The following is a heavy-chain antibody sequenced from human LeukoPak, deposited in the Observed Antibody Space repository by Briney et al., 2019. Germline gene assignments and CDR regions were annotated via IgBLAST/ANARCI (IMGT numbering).Heavy chain of an antibody. CDR1: GFTFSDYY. CDR3: ARGHYDFWSGFWGYYYMDV. CDR2: ISSSGSTI. J-gene: IGHJ6*03. D-gene: IGHD3-3*01. V-gene: IGHV3-11*01. Sequence: PGGSLRLSCAASGFTFSDYYMSWIRQAPGEGLEWVSYISSSGSTIYYADSVKGRFTISRDNAKNSLYLQMNSLRAEDTAVYYCARGHYDFWSGFWGYYYMDVWGKGTTVTVSS.